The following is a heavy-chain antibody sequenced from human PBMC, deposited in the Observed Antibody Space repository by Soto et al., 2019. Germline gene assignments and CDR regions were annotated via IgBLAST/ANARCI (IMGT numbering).Heavy chain of an antibody. CDR3: ARLAYGLRPYYFSVMDV. D-gene: IGHD3-10*01. J-gene: IGHJ6*02. Sequence: SMKDWCRGGGCNFSVYWGGWMSKMKGKGLEWMATILPSDSDTRYSPSFQGQVTISADKSISTAYLQLISLKASDTAMYYCARLAYGLRPYYFSVMDVWGQGTTVTVSS. CDR2: ILPSDSDT. CDR1: GCNFSVYW. V-gene: IGHV5-51*01.